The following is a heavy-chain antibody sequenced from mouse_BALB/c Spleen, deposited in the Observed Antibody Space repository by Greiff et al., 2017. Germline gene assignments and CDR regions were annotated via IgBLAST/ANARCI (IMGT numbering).Heavy chain of an antibody. CDR3: ARSPGSAMDY. J-gene: IGHJ4*01. D-gene: IGHD4-1*01. CDR2: INPGSGGT. CDR1: GYAFTNYL. V-gene: IGHV1-54*01. Sequence: QVQLKESGAELVRPGTSVKVSCKASGYAFTNYLIEWVKQRPGQGLEWIGVINPGSGGTNYNEKFKGKATLTADKSSSTAYMQLSSLTSDDSAVYFCARSPGSAMDYWGQGTSVTVSS.